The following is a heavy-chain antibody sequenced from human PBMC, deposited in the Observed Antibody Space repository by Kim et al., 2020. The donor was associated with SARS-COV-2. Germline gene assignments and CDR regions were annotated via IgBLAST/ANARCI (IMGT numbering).Heavy chain of an antibody. Sequence: SETLSLTCTVSGGSISSYYWSWIRQPPGKGLEWIGYIYYSGSTNYNPSLKSRVTISVDTSKNQFSLKLSSVTAADTAVYYCARGAPGNFWSGYYYSSKFDPWGQGTLVTVSS. CDR3: ARGAPGNFWSGYYYSSKFDP. CDR2: IYYSGST. V-gene: IGHV4-59*01. J-gene: IGHJ5*02. D-gene: IGHD3-3*01. CDR1: GGSISSYY.